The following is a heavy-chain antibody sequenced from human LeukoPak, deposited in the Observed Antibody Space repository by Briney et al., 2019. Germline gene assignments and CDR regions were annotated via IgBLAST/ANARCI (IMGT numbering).Heavy chain of an antibody. CDR3: ARGSGYSGHY. J-gene: IGHJ4*02. CDR1: GYSISSGYY. V-gene: IGHV4-38-2*02. D-gene: IGHD1-26*01. CDR2: IYHSGST. Sequence: SETLSLTCTVSGYSISSGYYWGWIRQPPGKGLEWIGSIYHSGSTYYNPSLKSRVTISVDTSKNQFSLKLSSVTAADTAVYYCARGSGYSGHYWGQGTLVTVSS.